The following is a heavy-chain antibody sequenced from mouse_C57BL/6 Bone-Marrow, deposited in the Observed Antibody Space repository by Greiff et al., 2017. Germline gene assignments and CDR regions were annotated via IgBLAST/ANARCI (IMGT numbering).Heavy chain of an antibody. CDR1: GYSITSGYY. Sequence: ESGPGLVKPSQSLSLTCSVTGYSITSGYYWNWIRQFPGNKLEWMGYISYDGSNNSNPSLKNRISITRDTSKNQFFLKLNSVTTEDTATYYCARGWTGWYFDVWGTGTTVTVSS. V-gene: IGHV3-6*01. CDR2: ISYDGSN. J-gene: IGHJ1*03. D-gene: IGHD2-3*01. CDR3: ARGWTGWYFDV.